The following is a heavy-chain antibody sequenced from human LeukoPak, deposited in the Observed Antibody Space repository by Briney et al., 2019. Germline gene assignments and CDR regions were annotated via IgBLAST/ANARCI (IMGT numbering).Heavy chain of an antibody. V-gene: IGHV3-23*01. Sequence: GSLRLSCVASGFTFSSYAMSWVRQAPGKGLEWVSAISGSDGRTYYADSVKDRFTISRDNSKNTLYLQMNSLRAEDTAVYYCAKDVVLDYWGQGTLVIVSS. CDR3: AKDVVLDY. D-gene: IGHD2-15*01. CDR1: GFTFSSYA. CDR2: ISGSDGRT. J-gene: IGHJ4*02.